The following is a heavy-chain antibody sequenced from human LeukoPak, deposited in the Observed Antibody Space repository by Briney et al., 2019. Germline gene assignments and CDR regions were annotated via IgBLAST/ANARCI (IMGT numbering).Heavy chain of an antibody. CDR1: GFTFSSYA. Sequence: HPGRSLRLSCAASGFTFSSYAMHWVRQAPGKGLEWVAVISYDGSNKYYADSVKGRFTISRDNSKNTLYLQMNSLRAEDTAVYYCAKGGEQWVVRGYKKYYYYNMDVWGQGTTVTVSS. CDR3: AKGGEQWVVRGYKKYYYYNMDV. D-gene: IGHD6-19*01. CDR2: ISYDGSNK. V-gene: IGHV3-30-3*01. J-gene: IGHJ6*02.